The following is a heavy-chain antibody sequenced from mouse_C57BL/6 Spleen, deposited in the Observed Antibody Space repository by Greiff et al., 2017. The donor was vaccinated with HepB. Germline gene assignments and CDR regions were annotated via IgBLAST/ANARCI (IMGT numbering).Heavy chain of an antibody. V-gene: IGHV5-4*01. CDR3: ARDDYAMDY. J-gene: IGHJ4*01. Sequence: VESGGGLVKPGGSLKLSCAASGFTFSSYAMSWVRQTPEKRLEWVATISDGGSYTYYPDNVKGRFTISRDNAKNNLYLQMSHLKSEDTAMYYCARDDYAMDYWGQGTSVTVSS. CDR2: ISDGGSYT. CDR1: GFTFSSYA.